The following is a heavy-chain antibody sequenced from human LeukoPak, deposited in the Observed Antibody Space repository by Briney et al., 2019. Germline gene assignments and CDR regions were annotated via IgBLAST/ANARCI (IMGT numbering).Heavy chain of an antibody. V-gene: IGHV3-48*01. CDR3: ARVRSPRYFDY. CDR1: GFTFSSYT. J-gene: IGHJ4*02. Sequence: PGGSLRLSCAASGFTFSSYTMNWVRQAPGKGLEWVSYISNGNSNIYYADSVKGRFTISRDNAKNSLYLQMNSLRAEDTAVYYCARVRSPRYFDYWGQGTLVTVSS. CDR2: ISNGNSNI.